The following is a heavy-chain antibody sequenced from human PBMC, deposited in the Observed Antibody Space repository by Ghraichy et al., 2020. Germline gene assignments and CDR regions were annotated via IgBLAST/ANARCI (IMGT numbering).Heavy chain of an antibody. V-gene: IGHV4-39*01. Sequence: SETLSLTCPVSGGSISSSSHYWGWIRQPPGKGLECIGSILYSGTTYYNPSLKSRVTISVETSKSKFSLKLSSVTAADTAVYYCAGIDNSGMYQVLDYWGQGSLVTVSS. J-gene: IGHJ4*02. D-gene: IGHD1-26*01. CDR3: AGIDNSGMYQVLDY. CDR1: GGSISSSSHY. CDR2: ILYSGTT.